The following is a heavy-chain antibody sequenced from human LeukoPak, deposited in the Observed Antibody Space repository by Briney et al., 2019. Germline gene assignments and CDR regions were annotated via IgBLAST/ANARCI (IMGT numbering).Heavy chain of an antibody. V-gene: IGHV1-24*01. CDR2: FDPEDGET. D-gene: IGHD3-10*01. CDR1: GYTFTGYY. CDR3: ARAPYYGSGSYYKGSYIRFDY. Sequence: ASVKVSCKASGYTFTGYYMHWVRQAPGKGLEWMGGFDPEDGETIYAQKFQGRVTMTEDTSTDTAYMELSSLRSEDTAVYYCARAPYYGSGSYYKGSYIRFDYWGQGTLVTVSS. J-gene: IGHJ4*02.